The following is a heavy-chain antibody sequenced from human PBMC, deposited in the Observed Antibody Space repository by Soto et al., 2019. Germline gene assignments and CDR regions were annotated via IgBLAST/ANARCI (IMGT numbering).Heavy chain of an antibody. D-gene: IGHD3-22*01. J-gene: IGHJ3*02. Sequence: GGSLRLSCAASGFTVSSNYMSWVRQAPGKGLEWVSVIYSGGSTYYADSVKGRFTISRDNSKNTLYLQMNSLRAEDTAVYYCARDGSSGYYGRVAAFDIWGQGTMVTVSS. CDR3: ARDGSSGYYGRVAAFDI. CDR2: IYSGGST. V-gene: IGHV3-53*01. CDR1: GFTVSSNY.